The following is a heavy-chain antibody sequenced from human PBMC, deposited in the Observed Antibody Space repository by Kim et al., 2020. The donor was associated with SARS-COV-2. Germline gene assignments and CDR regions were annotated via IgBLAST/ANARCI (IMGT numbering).Heavy chain of an antibody. Sequence: ASVKVSCKASGYTFTSYDINWVRQATGQGLEWMGWMNPNSGNTGYAQKFQGRVTMTRNTAISTAYMELSSLRSEDTAVYYCARVVTLRWLVRAGYCSRHVWGQGTTVTVSS. CDR1: GYTFTSYD. V-gene: IGHV1-8*01. CDR3: ARVVTLRWLVRAGYCSRHV. D-gene: IGHD6-19*01. CDR2: MNPNSGNT. J-gene: IGHJ6*02.